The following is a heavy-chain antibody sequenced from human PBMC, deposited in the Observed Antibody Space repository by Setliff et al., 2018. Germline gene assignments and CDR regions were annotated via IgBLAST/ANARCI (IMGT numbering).Heavy chain of an antibody. Sequence: SETLSLTCAVSGYFISSGYYWGWIRQPPGKGLEWIGSIYYRGSTYYNPSLKSRVTISIDTSKNQFSLKLSSVTAADTAVYYCARDLYDYVWGTYRYHDAFDIWGQGTMVTVSS. D-gene: IGHD3-16*02. CDR2: IYYRGST. J-gene: IGHJ3*02. V-gene: IGHV4-38-2*02. CDR1: GYFISSGYY. CDR3: ARDLYDYVWGTYRYHDAFDI.